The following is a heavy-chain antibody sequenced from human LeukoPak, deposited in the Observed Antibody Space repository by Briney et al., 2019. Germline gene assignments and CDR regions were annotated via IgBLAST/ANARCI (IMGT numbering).Heavy chain of an antibody. CDR3: ATGASYYDFWSGYNQYYFDY. Sequence: GASVKVSCKASGYTFTSYDINWVRQATGQGLEWMGGIIPIFGTANYAQKFQGRVTITADESTSTAYMELSSLRSEDTAVYYCATGASYYDFWSGYNQYYFDYWGQGTLVTVSS. J-gene: IGHJ4*02. V-gene: IGHV1-69*13. CDR2: IIPIFGTA. D-gene: IGHD3-3*01. CDR1: GYTFTSYD.